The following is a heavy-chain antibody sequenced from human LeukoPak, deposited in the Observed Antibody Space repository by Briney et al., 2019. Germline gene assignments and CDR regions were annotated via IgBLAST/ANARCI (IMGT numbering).Heavy chain of an antibody. CDR3: ARERRDGYNLWGYYFDY. Sequence: ASVKVSCTASGYTFTGYYMHWVRQAPGQGLEWMGWINPNSGGTNYAQKFQGWVTMTRDTSISTAYMELSRLRSDDTAVYYCARERRDGYNLWGYYFDYWGQGTLVTVSS. CDR2: INPNSGGT. J-gene: IGHJ4*02. V-gene: IGHV1-2*04. D-gene: IGHD5-24*01. CDR1: GYTFTGYY.